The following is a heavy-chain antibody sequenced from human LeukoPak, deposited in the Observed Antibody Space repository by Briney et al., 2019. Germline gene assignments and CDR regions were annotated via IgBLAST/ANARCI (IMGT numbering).Heavy chain of an antibody. CDR2: ISSSGSYI. Sequence: GGSLRLSCAASGFTFTSYTMNWVRQAPGKGLEWVSDISSSGSYIDYADSVKGRFTISRDNAKNSLFLQMNSLRVEDTAVYYCARGGGRHVEHWGQGTLVTVSS. D-gene: IGHD3-16*01. CDR1: GFTFTSYT. V-gene: IGHV3-21*04. CDR3: ARGGGRHVEH. J-gene: IGHJ1*01.